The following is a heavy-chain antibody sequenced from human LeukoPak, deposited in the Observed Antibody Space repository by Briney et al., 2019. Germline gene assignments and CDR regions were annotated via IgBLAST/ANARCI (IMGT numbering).Heavy chain of an antibody. V-gene: IGHV4-61*02. CDR2: IYTSGST. CDR1: GGSISSGSYY. D-gene: IGHD6-13*01. CDR3: ARAIAPPPGIAAAGRIDY. Sequence: PSETLSLTCTVSGGSISSGSYYWSWIRQPAGKGLEWIGRIYTSGSTNYNPSLKSRVTISVDTSKNQFSLKLSSVTTADTAVYYYARAIAPPPGIAAAGRIDYWGQGTLVTVSS. J-gene: IGHJ4*02.